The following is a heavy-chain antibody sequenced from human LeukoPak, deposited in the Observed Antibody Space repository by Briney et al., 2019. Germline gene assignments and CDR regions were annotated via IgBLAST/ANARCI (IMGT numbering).Heavy chain of an antibody. CDR2: ISYDGSNK. V-gene: IGHV3-30*18. Sequence: GGSLRLSCVASGFAFTGHSMHWVRQAPGKGLEWVAVISYDGSNKYYADSVKGRFTISRDNSKNTLYLQMNSLRAEDTAVYYCAKDTLAVAGLCDAFDIWGQGTMVTVSS. CDR1: GFAFTGHS. CDR3: AKDTLAVAGLCDAFDI. J-gene: IGHJ3*02. D-gene: IGHD6-19*01.